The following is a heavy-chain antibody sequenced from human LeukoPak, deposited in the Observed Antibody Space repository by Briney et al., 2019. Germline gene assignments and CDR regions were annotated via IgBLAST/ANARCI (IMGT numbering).Heavy chain of an antibody. CDR1: GFTFSYSS. J-gene: IGHJ4*02. CDR3: XXXNTAXVXXXXXX. V-gene: IGHV3-21*01. Sequence: GSLRLSCAVSGFTFSYSSMNWVRQAPGKGLEWVSSISSSTGYIYYAGSVKGRFTISRDNAKNALYFQMNSLRAEETAAYYLXXXNTAXVXXXXXXXGXGTLVTVSS. CDR2: ISSSTGYI. D-gene: IGHD5-18*01.